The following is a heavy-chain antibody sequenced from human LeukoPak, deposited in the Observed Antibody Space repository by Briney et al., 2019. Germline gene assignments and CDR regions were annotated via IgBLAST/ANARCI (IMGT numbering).Heavy chain of an antibody. CDR3: ARSYGVPNYGMDV. J-gene: IGHJ6*02. V-gene: IGHV5-51*01. D-gene: IGHD3-10*01. CDR1: DYSFTSYG. CDR2: IYPADYHT. Sequence: GKSLIIYCKCSDYSFTSYGIGWVRPMPGKGLEWMGIIYPADYHTTYSPSFQGQVTISADKSITPACLQWTSLKASDTAMYFCARSYGVPNYGMDVWGQGTTVSVSS.